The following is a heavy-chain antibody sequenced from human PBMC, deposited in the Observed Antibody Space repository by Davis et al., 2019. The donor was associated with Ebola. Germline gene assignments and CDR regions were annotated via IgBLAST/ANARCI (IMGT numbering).Heavy chain of an antibody. J-gene: IGHJ4*02. Sequence: PSETLSLTCAISGDSVSSGGWNWIRQSPSRGLEWLGRTYYNSKWYYDYAASVKSRIIFNPDTSKNQFSLQLNSVTPEDTAVYYCARFNWGHRNFDFWGQGTLVTVSS. CDR1: GDSVSSGG. V-gene: IGHV6-1*01. CDR3: ARFNWGHRNFDF. D-gene: IGHD7-27*01. CDR2: TYYNSKWYY.